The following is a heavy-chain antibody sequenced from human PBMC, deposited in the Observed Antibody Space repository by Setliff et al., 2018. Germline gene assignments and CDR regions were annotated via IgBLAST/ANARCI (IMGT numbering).Heavy chain of an antibody. V-gene: IGHV1-2*06. D-gene: IGHD3-16*01. CDR2: INPSSGAT. J-gene: IGHJ3*02. CDR3: ARDGGGDSDAFDI. CDR1: GYTFTGYY. Sequence: PSVKVSCKASGYTFTGYYMYWVRQAPGQGLEWMGRINPSSGATIYAQKFQGRVTMTSDTSISTAYMELGRLRSDDTAVYFCARDGGGDSDAFDIWGQGTMVT.